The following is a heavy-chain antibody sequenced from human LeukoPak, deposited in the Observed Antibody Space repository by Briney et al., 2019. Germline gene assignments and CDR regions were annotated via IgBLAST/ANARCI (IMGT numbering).Heavy chain of an antibody. J-gene: IGHJ6*02. CDR2: ISAYNGNT. D-gene: IGHD6-13*01. CDR1: GYTFTSYG. Sequence: GASVKVSCKASGYTFTSYGISWVRQAPGQGFEWMGWISAYNGNTNYAQKLQGRVTMTTDTSTSTAYMELRSLRSDDTAVYYCARAQGSSWWGDGHYYYGMDVWGQGTTVTVSS. V-gene: IGHV1-18*01. CDR3: ARAQGSSWWGDGHYYYGMDV.